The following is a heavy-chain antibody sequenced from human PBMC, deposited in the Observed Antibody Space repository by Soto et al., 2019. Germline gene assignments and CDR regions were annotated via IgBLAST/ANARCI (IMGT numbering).Heavy chain of an antibody. Sequence: QIQLMQSGAEVKKPGASVKVSCKASGYTFTSEGIHWVRQAPGQRLEWTGWINAGNGNTKYSEKFQGRVTITRDTSASTASLELSSLRSEDTAVYYCARDPNDSSAYYHHYYYGMDVWGQGTTVTVSS. CDR1: GYTFTSEG. CDR2: INAGNGNT. D-gene: IGHD3-22*01. V-gene: IGHV1-3*01. CDR3: ARDPNDSSAYYHHYYYGMDV. J-gene: IGHJ6*02.